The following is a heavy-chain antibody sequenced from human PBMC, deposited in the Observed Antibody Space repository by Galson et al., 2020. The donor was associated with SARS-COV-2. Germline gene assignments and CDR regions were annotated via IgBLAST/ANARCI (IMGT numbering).Heavy chain of an antibody. Sequence: GESLKISCAASGFTLSTYWTHWVRQAPGKGLVWVARITSEGGRTIYADSVKGRFTISRDNAKNTLYLQRNSVRAEDTAAYFCAREGEDTWCDYVMDGWGHGTTVTVSS. CDR2: ITSEGGRT. J-gene: IGHJ6*02. V-gene: IGHV3-74*01. CDR3: AREGEDTWCDYVMDG. CDR1: GFTLSTYW. D-gene: IGHD3-16*01.